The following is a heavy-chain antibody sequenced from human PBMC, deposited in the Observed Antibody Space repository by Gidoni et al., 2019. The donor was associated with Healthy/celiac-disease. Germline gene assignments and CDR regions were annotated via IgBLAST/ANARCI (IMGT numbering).Heavy chain of an antibody. J-gene: IGHJ3*02. Sequence: VQLLASGGGQVQPGGSLRLSCAASGFPSSSYAMGWVREGPGKGLECVSAISGSGGSTYYADSVEGRFTISRDNAKNTLYLQMNSLRAEDTAVYYCAKVAYNWNPGVDFDIWGQGTMVTVSS. D-gene: IGHD1-20*01. CDR3: AKVAYNWNPGVDFDI. CDR2: ISGSGGST. V-gene: IGHV3-23*01. CDR1: GFPSSSYA.